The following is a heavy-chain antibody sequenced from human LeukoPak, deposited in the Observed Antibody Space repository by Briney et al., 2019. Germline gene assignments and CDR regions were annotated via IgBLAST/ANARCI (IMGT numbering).Heavy chain of an antibody. V-gene: IGHV3-33*08. J-gene: IGHJ6*02. Sequence: GRTLRLSCAASGFTFSSYGMHWLRQAPGKALEGVAVIWSDGNNKEHGDSVKGRFTISRDNSKNTLYLQMNSLRAEDTAMYYCARDYCSSISCMDAWGQGTTVTVSS. CDR2: IWSDGNNK. CDR1: GFTFSSYG. D-gene: IGHD2-2*01. CDR3: ARDYCSSISCMDA.